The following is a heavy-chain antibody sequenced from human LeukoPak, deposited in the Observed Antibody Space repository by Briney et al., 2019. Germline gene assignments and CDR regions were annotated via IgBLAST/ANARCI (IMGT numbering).Heavy chain of an antibody. CDR2: IYYSGST. J-gene: IGHJ4*02. CDR3: ARDYDSSGAVRY. D-gene: IGHD3-22*01. Sequence: SETLSLTCTVSGGSISSYYWSWIRQPPGKGLEWIGYIYYSGSTNYNPSLKSRVTISVDTSKNQFSLKLSSVTAADTAVYYCARDYDSSGAVRYWGQGTLVTVSS. CDR1: GGSISSYY. V-gene: IGHV4-59*12.